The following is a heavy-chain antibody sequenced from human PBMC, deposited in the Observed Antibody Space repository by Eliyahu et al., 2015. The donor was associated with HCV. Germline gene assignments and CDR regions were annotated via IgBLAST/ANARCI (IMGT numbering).Heavy chain of an antibody. V-gene: IGHV4-59*01. CDR1: GGSXXTXX. CDR3: ASGGGGIAVTGTGGWFNP. CDR2: IXYSGST. D-gene: IGHD6-19*01. J-gene: IGHJ5*02. Sequence: QVQLQESGPGLVKPSETLSLTCTXSGGSXXTXXXSWXRQPPGKGXEWIGYIXYSGSTNYNPSLKSRVTISVDTSKNQFSLNLTSVTAADTAMYYCASGGGGIAVTGTGGWFNPWGQGTLVTVSS.